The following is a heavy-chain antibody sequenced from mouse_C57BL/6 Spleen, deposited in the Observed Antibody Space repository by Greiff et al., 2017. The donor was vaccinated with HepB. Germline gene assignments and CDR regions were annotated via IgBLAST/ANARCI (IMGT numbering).Heavy chain of an antibody. CDR2: INPNNGGT. CDR1: GYTFTDYY. D-gene: IGHD1-1*01. V-gene: IGHV1-26*01. J-gene: IGHJ1*03. CDR3: ARRGGSSYWYFDV. Sequence: VQLKQSGPELVKPGASVKISCKASGYTFTDYYMNWVKQSHGKSLEWIGDINPNNGGTSYNQKFKGKATLTVDKSSSTAYMELRSLTSEDSAVYYCARRGGSSYWYFDVWGTGTTVTVSS.